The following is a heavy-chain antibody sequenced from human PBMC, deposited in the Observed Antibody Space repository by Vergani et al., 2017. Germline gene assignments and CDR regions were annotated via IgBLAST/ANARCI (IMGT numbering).Heavy chain of an antibody. CDR2: IYYSGST. Sequence: QVQLQESGPGLVKPSETLSLTCTVSGGSISSYYWSWNRQPPGKGLEWIWYIYYSGSTNSNPALKSRVTISVDTSKHQFSLKLSSVTAADTAVYYCARGSSGYYFDYWGQGTLVTVSS. J-gene: IGHJ4*02. V-gene: IGHV4-59*01. CDR3: ARGSSGYYFDY. D-gene: IGHD3-22*01. CDR1: GGSISSYY.